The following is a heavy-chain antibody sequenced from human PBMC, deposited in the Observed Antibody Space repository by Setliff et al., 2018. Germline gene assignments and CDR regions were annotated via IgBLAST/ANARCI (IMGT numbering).Heavy chain of an antibody. CDR2: INSRSSTI. D-gene: IGHD6-13*01. J-gene: IGHJ3*02. Sequence: GGSLRLSCAASGFTFSSYNMDWVRQAPGKGLEWVSYINSRSSTIFYAYSMKGRFTISRDNAKNSLYLQMNSLRAEDTAVYYCASAGHSGSWFPFDAFHIWGQGTMVTVSS. CDR3: ASAGHSGSWFPFDAFHI. V-gene: IGHV3-48*04. CDR1: GFTFSSYN.